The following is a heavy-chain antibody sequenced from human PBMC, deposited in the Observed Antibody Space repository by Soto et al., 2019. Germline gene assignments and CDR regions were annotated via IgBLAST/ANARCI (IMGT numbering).Heavy chain of an antibody. CDR1: GYTFTSYG. Sequence: ASVKVFCKASGYTFTSYGISWVRQAPGQGLEWMGWISAYNGNTNYAQKLQGRVTMTTDTSTSTAYMELRSLRSDDTAVYYCARGYYYGSGSRTDAFDIWGQGTMVTVSS. CDR2: ISAYNGNT. J-gene: IGHJ3*02. V-gene: IGHV1-18*04. CDR3: ARGYYYGSGSRTDAFDI. D-gene: IGHD3-10*01.